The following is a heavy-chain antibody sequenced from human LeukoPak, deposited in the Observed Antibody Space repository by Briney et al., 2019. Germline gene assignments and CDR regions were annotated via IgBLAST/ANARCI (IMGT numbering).Heavy chain of an antibody. D-gene: IGHD4/OR15-4a*01. J-gene: IGHJ6*02. CDR1: GFTFSSYA. CDR3: ARCWASRSRYYYYGMDV. V-gene: IGHV3-30-3*01. CDR2: ISYDGSNK. Sequence: GGSLRLSCAASGFTFSSYAMHWVRQAPGKGLEWVAVISYDGSNKYYADSVKGRLTISRDNSKNTLYLQMNSLRAEDTAVYYCARCWASRSRYYYYGMDVWGQGTTDTVSS.